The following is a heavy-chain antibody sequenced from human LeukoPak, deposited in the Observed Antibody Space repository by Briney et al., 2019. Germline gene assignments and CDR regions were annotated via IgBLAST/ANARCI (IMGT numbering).Heavy chain of an antibody. CDR3: ARDAIVVVPGHNY. D-gene: IGHD2-2*01. CDR2: ISSSGSTI. CDR1: GFTFSDYY. J-gene: IGHJ4*02. Sequence: GGSLRLSCAASGFTFSDYYMSWIRQAPGKGLEGVSYISSSGSTIYYADSVKGRFTISRDNAKNSLYLQMNSLRAEDTAVYYCARDAIVVVPGHNYWGQGTLVTVSS. V-gene: IGHV3-11*01.